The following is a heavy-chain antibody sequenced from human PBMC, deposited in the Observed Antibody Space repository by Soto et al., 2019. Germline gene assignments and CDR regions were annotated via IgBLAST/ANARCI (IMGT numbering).Heavy chain of an antibody. CDR2: IYYIGAY. V-gene: IGHV4-59*02. D-gene: IGHD1-7*01. J-gene: IGHJ5*02. Sequence: QVQLQQSGPGLVRPSEILSLSCSVSGASVSSYYWSWVRQPPGKGLEWIGYIYYIGAYNYNPSLKSRVTISVDTSKNQFSLKLTSVTAADTAVYYCARTPETRDWLDPWGQGTLVTVSS. CDR3: ARTPETRDWLDP. CDR1: GASVSSYY.